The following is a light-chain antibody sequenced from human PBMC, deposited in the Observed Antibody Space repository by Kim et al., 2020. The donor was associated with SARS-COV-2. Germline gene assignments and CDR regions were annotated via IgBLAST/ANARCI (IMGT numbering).Light chain of an antibody. CDR1: MSVSRY. CDR3: QQYYSYPPT. Sequence: ASRGGRVTITCRGIMSVSRYLAWHQHKPGKPPKLLIYAASTLQSGVPSRFNGSGSGTDFTLTINCLQSEDFATYYCQQYYSYPPTFGQATKGDIK. J-gene: IGKJ1*01. V-gene: IGKV1-8*01. CDR2: AAS.